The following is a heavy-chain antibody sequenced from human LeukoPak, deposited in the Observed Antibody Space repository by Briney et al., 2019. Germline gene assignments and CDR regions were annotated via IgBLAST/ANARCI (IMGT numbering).Heavy chain of an antibody. Sequence: ASVKVSCKASGYTFPSHVMHWVRQAPGQRLECMGWSNPGNGNTKYSQEFQGRVTITRDTSASTPYMELSSLRAEDTAVYYCARENRHDYDYWGQGTLVTVSS. CDR1: GYTFPSHV. CDR2: SNPGNGNT. V-gene: IGHV1-3*02. D-gene: IGHD4-11*01. J-gene: IGHJ4*02. CDR3: ARENRHDYDY.